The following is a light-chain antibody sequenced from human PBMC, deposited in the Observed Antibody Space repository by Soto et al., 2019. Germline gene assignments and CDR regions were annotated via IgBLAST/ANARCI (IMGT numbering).Light chain of an antibody. CDR3: QQYNSWPT. CDR1: QSINTN. J-gene: IGKJ1*01. Sequence: IVMTQSPATLSVSAGERATLSCRASQSINTNLAWYQQKPGQAPRLLIYGASTTATGIQGRFSGRGSGTEFTLTISSLVSEDFAVYYCQQYNSWPTFGPGTKVDI. V-gene: IGKV3-15*01. CDR2: GAS.